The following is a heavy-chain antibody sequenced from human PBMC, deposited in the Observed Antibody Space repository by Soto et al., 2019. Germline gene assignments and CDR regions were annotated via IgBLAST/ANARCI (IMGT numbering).Heavy chain of an antibody. V-gene: IGHV1-18*04. CDR2: ITPYNGKT. CDR3: ARDTSHYFDH. D-gene: IGHD2-2*01. J-gene: IGHJ4*02. CDR1: GYTFTGYY. Sequence: RASVKVSCKAAGYTFTGYYMHWVRQAPGQGLEWMGWITPYNGKTHYAQKFQDRVTMTTDTAATTAYMELRSLTSDDSAMYFCARDTSHYFDHWGQGILVTVSS.